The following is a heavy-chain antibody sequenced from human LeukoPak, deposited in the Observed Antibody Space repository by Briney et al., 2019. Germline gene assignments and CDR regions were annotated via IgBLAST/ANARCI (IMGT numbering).Heavy chain of an antibody. V-gene: IGHV3-30*04. CDR2: ILYDGSNK. J-gene: IGHJ4*02. Sequence: PGGSLRLSCAASGFTFSSYEMNWVRQAPGKGLEWVAVILYDGSNKYYADSVKGRFTISRDNSKNTLYLRMNSLKTEDTAVYYCTRDLEQWLVRLGYYFDYWGQGTLVTVSS. CDR3: TRDLEQWLVRLGYYFDY. D-gene: IGHD6-19*01. CDR1: GFTFSSYE.